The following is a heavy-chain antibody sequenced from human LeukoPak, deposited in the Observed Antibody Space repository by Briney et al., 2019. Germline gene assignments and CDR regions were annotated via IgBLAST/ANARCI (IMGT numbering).Heavy chain of an antibody. CDR3: TRLGLYEYVWGSWVDY. D-gene: IGHD3-16*01. V-gene: IGHV3-73*01. CDR2: IRSKANSYAT. J-gene: IGHJ4*02. CDR1: GXTFSGSA. Sequence: GGSLRLSCAASGXTFSGSAMHWVRQASGKGLEWVGRIRSKANSYATAYAASVKGRLTISRDDSKNTAYLQMNSLKTEDTAVYYCTRLGLYEYVWGSWVDYWGQGTLVTVSS.